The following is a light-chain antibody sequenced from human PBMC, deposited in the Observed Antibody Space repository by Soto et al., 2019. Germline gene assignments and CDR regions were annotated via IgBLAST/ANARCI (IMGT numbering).Light chain of an antibody. CDR2: ATS. Sequence: EIVLTQSPGTLSLSPGDTAALSCRASQSVSSGYLAWYQQKSGQAPRLLIYATSSRATDIPDRFIGYGSGTDFTLTISGLEPEDFAVYYCQQYGSSLSTFGQGTKVDIK. CDR1: QSVSSGY. CDR3: QQYGSSLST. V-gene: IGKV3-20*01. J-gene: IGKJ1*01.